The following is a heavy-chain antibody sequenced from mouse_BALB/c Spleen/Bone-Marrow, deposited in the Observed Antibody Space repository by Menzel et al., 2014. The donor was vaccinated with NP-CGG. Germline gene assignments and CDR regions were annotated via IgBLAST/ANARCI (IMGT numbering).Heavy chain of an antibody. CDR1: GYSITSGYS. Sequence: EVKLQESGPDLVKPSQSLSLTCTVTGYSITSGYSWHWIRPFPGNTLEWMGYIHYSGSTNYNPSLKSRISITRDTSKNQFFLQLNSVTTEDTATYYCANGNFDYWGQGTTLTVSS. D-gene: IGHD2-1*01. CDR3: ANGNFDY. V-gene: IGHV3-1*02. J-gene: IGHJ2*01. CDR2: IHYSGST.